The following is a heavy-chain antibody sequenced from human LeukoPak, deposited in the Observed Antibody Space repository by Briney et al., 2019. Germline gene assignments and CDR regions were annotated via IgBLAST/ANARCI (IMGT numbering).Heavy chain of an antibody. Sequence: GGSLRLSCAASGFTFRNYVIHWVRQAPGKGLEWVSYISGSSGIIDYADSVRGRFTISRDNAKNSLYLQMNSLRAEDTAVYYCARGRPHGNDYWGQGTLVTVSS. CDR2: ISGSSGII. CDR3: ARGRPHGNDY. V-gene: IGHV3-48*01. J-gene: IGHJ4*02. D-gene: IGHD4-23*01. CDR1: GFTFRNYV.